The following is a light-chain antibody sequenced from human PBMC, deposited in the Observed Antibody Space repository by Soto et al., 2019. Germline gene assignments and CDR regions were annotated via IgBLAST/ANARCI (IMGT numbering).Light chain of an antibody. J-gene: IGLJ1*01. V-gene: IGLV4-60*02. CDR2: LEGHGSY. CDR1: SGHSDYS. CDR3: ETWESYTRV. Sequence: QPVLTQSSSASASLGSSVRLTCTLSSGHSDYSIAWHQQQPGKAPRFLMKLEGHGSYNKGSGVPDRFSGSSSAADRYLTISSLQFEDEGYYYCETWESYTRVFGNGTMLTVL.